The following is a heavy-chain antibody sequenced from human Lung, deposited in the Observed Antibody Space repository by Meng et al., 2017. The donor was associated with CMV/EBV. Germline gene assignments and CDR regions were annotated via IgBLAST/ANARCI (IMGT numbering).Heavy chain of an antibody. V-gene: IGHV3-23*01. CDR2: ISGSGGST. CDR1: GFTFSSYA. J-gene: IGHJ4*02. CDR3: AKDKYGGYCSSTSCYVIFDY. D-gene: IGHD2-2*01. Sequence: GGSLRLXCAASGFTFSSYAMSWVRQTPGKGLEWVSAISGSGGSTYYADSVKGRFTISRDNSKNTLYLQMNSLRAEDTAVYYCAKDKYGGYCSSTSCYVIFDYXRQGXLVTVSS.